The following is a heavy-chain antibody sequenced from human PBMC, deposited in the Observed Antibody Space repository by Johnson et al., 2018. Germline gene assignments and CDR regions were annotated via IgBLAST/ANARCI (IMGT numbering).Heavy chain of an antibody. CDR1: GFTFSRYA. Sequence: QVQLVESGGGVVQPGRSLRLSCAASGFTFSRYAMHWVRQAPGKGLEWVAVISYDGSNKYYADAVKGRFTISRDNSKNTLYLQMHSPRAEDTAVYYCAKGVVLMEYQDAFDIWGQGTMVTVSS. D-gene: IGHD2-2*01. CDR3: AKGVVLMEYQDAFDI. V-gene: IGHV3-30*04. J-gene: IGHJ3*02. CDR2: ISYDGSNK.